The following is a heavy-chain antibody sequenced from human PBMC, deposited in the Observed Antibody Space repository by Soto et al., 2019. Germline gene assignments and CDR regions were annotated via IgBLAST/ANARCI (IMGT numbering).Heavy chain of an antibody. J-gene: IGHJ4*02. V-gene: IGHV1-18*01. D-gene: IGHD3-22*01. CDR2: ISTFNGKT. Sequence: QVQLVQSGAEVKKPGASVKVCCKASGYTFISYGISWVRQAPGQGLEWMGWISTFNGKTNYAQNVQGRVTMTTDTSTTTAYMELRSLKSDDTAVYYCARDRVPKSSGYFPFDYWGQGTLVTVSS. CDR3: ARDRVPKSSGYFPFDY. CDR1: GYTFISYG.